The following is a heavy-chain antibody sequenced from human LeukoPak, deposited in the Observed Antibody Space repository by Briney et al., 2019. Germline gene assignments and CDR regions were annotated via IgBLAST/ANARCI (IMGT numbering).Heavy chain of an antibody. Sequence: GGSLRLSCAASGFTFSSFEMNWVRQAPGKGLEWVSYISSSGSTIYYADSVKGRFTISRDNAKNSLYLQMNSLRAEDTAVYYCARLGYSSSWYVLPDRYYYYYGMDVWGQGTTVTVSS. CDR1: GFTFSSFE. CDR3: ARLGYSSSWYVLPDRYYYYYGMDV. J-gene: IGHJ6*02. V-gene: IGHV3-48*03. D-gene: IGHD6-13*01. CDR2: ISSSGSTI.